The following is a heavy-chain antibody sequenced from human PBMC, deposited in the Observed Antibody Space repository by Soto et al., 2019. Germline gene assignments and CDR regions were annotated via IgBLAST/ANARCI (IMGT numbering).Heavy chain of an antibody. CDR3: ATTRVDIVVVSPAMSYFDY. J-gene: IGHJ4*02. V-gene: IGHV3-30*03. Sequence: GGSLRLSCAASGFTFSSYGMHWVRQAPGKGLEWVSVLSYDGSNKYYADSVKGRFTISRVNSKNTLYLQMNSLKTEDTAVYYCATTRVDIVVVSPAMSYFDYWGQGTLVTVSS. CDR2: LSYDGSNK. CDR1: GFTFSSYG. D-gene: IGHD2-2*01.